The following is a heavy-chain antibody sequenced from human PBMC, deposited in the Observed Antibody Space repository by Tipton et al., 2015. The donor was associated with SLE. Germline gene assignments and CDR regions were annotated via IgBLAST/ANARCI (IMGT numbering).Heavy chain of an antibody. J-gene: IGHJ4*02. CDR1: GGSISSYY. V-gene: IGHV4-4*08. D-gene: IGHD3-22*01. Sequence: TLSLTCTVSGGSISSYYWSWIRQPPGKGLEWFGYIYTSGSTNYNPSLKSRVTISVDTSKNQFSLKLSSVTAADTAVYYCARYYDSSGYIPGYFDYWGQGTLVTVSS. CDR3: ARYYDSSGYIPGYFDY. CDR2: IYTSGST.